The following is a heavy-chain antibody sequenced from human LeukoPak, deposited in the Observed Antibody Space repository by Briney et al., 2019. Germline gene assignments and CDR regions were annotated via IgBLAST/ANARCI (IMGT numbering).Heavy chain of an antibody. V-gene: IGHV3-23*01. Sequence: GGSLRLSCAASGFTFNSYAMSWVRQAPGKGLEWVSTISGSGGSTYYADSVKGRFTISRDSSKNTLYLQMNSLRAEDTAVYYCAKDALGYCSSTICWADYWGQGTLVTVSS. CDR1: GFTFNSYA. J-gene: IGHJ4*02. CDR2: ISGSGGST. D-gene: IGHD2-2*01. CDR3: AKDALGYCSSTICWADY.